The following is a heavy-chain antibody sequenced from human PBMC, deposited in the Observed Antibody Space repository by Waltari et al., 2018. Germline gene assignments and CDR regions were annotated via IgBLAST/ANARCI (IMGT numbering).Heavy chain of an antibody. CDR2: ISPIFGTA. Sequence: QVQLVQSGAEVKKPGSSVKVSCKASGGTFSSYAISWVRQAPGQGLEWMGGISPIFGTANYAQKCQGRVTLTTDEATSTAYMELSSLRSEDTAVYYCARLMRLELSFVATVTTRGLGAFDILGQGTMVTVSS. CDR3: ARLMRLELSFVATVTTRGLGAFDI. V-gene: IGHV1-69*05. D-gene: IGHD4-17*01. J-gene: IGHJ3*02. CDR1: GGTFSSYA.